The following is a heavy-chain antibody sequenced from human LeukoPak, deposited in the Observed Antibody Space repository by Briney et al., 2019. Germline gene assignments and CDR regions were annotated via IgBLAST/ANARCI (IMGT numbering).Heavy chain of an antibody. CDR3: ARQSMVRGVIGRFDY. Sequence: SETLSLTCTVSGGSISSYYWSWIRQPPGKGLERIGYIYYSGSTNYNPSLKSRVTISVDTSKNQFSLKLSSVTAADTAVYYCARQSMVRGVIGRFDYWGQGTLVTVSS. J-gene: IGHJ4*02. D-gene: IGHD3-10*01. CDR2: IYYSGST. CDR1: GGSISSYY. V-gene: IGHV4-59*08.